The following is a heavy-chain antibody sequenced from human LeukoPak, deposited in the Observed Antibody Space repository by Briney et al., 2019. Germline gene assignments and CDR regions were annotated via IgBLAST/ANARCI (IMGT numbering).Heavy chain of an antibody. CDR2: INPGGGST. D-gene: IGHD2-2*01. CDR1: GYTFTSHY. V-gene: IGHV1-46*01. CDR3: AREPVVVPVAFKVDGMDV. J-gene: IGHJ6*02. Sequence: ASVKVSCKATGYTFTSHYMHWVRQAPGQGLEWMGIINPGGGSTSYAQKFQGRVTMTRDTSTSTVYMELSSLRSEDTAVYYCAREPVVVPVAFKVDGMDVWGQGTTVTVSS.